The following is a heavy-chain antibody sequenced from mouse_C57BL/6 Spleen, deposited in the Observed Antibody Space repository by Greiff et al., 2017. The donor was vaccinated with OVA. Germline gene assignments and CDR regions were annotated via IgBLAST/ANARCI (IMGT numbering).Heavy chain of an antibody. J-gene: IGHJ3*01. Sequence: QVHVKQSGAELVKPGASVKLSCKASGYTFTSYWMHWVKQRPGQGLEWIGMIHPNSGSTNYNEKFKSKATLTVDKSSSTAYMQLSSLTSEDSAVYYCASGDYDGFAYWGQGTLVTVSA. V-gene: IGHV1-64*01. CDR2: IHPNSGST. D-gene: IGHD2-4*01. CDR3: ASGDYDGFAY. CDR1: GYTFTSYW.